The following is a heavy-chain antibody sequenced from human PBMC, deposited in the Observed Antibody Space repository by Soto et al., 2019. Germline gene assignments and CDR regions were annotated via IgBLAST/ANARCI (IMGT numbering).Heavy chain of an antibody. CDR1: GDSISLGGW. J-gene: IGHJ4*02. D-gene: IGHD1-1*01. Sequence: QVQLQESGPGLVDPSGTLSLTCAVSGDSISLGGWCSLVRQPPGKGLEWIGEIYRSGRTNYNPSLKRRLTMSVDKSRNHFTLTLTSVTAADTAIYYCAKDGTNGYNLMYWGQGTRVTVSS. CDR3: AKDGTNGYNLMY. V-gene: IGHV4-4*02. CDR2: IYRSGRT.